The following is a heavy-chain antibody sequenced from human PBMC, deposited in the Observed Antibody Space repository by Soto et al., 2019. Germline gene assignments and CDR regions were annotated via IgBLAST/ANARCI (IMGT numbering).Heavy chain of an antibody. V-gene: IGHV1-2*04. CDR1: AYTFTGYY. D-gene: IGHD3-22*01. CDR3: ARSRDGNYDDSSGYGLDY. CDR2: INPNSGGT. J-gene: IGHJ4*02. Sequence: GSSVKVSCNASAYTFTGYYMQWLRRAPGQGVGWMGWINPNSGGTNYPQKFKGWVTMTRDTSISTAYTELSTPRSDDPAGYYCARSRDGNYDDSSGYGLDYWGQGTLVTVSS.